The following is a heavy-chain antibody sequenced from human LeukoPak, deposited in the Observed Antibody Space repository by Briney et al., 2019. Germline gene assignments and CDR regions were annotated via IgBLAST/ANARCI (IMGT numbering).Heavy chain of an antibody. J-gene: IGHJ3*01. V-gene: IGHV3-23*01. CDR1: GLTFRSYA. CDR2: ISGGGGST. CDR3: ANYMTTVTTSAFDV. Sequence: GGSLRLSCAASGLTFRSYAMSWVRRAPGKGLEWVTTISGGGGSTYYADSVKGRFTISRDNSKNTLYLQMNSLRAEDTAVYYCANYMTTVTTSAFDVWGQGTMVTVSS. D-gene: IGHD4-17*01.